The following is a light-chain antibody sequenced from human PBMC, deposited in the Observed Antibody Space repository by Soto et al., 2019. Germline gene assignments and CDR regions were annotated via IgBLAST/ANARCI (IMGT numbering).Light chain of an antibody. CDR3: QVWDGRSDHVA. CDR1: NIGRKG. J-gene: IGLJ2*01. V-gene: IGLV3-21*02. CDR2: EDS. Sequence: SYELTQPPSVPVAPGQTARITCGGNNIGRKGVHWYQQKPGQAPVLVVYEDSDRPSGIPERFSGSNSGNMATLTISRVEAGDEADYYCQVWDGRSDHVAFGRGTQLTVL.